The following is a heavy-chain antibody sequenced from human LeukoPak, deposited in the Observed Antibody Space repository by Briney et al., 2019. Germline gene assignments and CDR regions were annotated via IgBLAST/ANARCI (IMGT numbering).Heavy chain of an antibody. CDR2: IYPGDSDA. CDR3: ARGVEEAVAGNNWFDP. V-gene: IGHV5-51*01. J-gene: IGHJ5*02. D-gene: IGHD6-19*01. CDR1: GYRFTNYW. Sequence: GESLKISCKGSGYRFTNYWIGWVRQMPGKGLKWMGIIYPGDSDARYSPSFQGQVTISADKSISTAYLQWSSLKASDTAMYYCARGVEEAVAGNNWFDPWGQGTLVTVSS.